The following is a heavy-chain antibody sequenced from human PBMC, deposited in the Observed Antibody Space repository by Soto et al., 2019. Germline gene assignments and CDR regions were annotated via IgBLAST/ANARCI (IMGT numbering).Heavy chain of an antibody. Sequence: GGSLRLSCAASGFTFSSYAMSWVRPAPGKGLEWVSAISGSGGSTYYADSVKGRFTISRDNSKNTLYLQMNSLRAEDTAVYYCAKGSMIVVAWGYYYYYGMDVWGQGTTVTVSS. CDR2: ISGSGGST. CDR3: AKGSMIVVAWGYYYYYGMDV. J-gene: IGHJ6*02. CDR1: GFTFSSYA. D-gene: IGHD3-22*01. V-gene: IGHV3-23*01.